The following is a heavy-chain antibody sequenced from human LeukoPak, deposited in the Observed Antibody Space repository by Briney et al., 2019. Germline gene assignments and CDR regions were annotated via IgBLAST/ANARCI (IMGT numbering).Heavy chain of an antibody. CDR1: QFTFSSYS. J-gene: IGHJ4*02. D-gene: IGHD6-13*01. CDR3: ARRGIAAAGTH. Sequence: GGSLRLSCAASQFTFSSYSMNWVRQAPGKGLEWVSSISSSSSYIYYADSVKGRFTISRDNAKNSLYLQMNSLRAEDTAVYYCARRGIAAAGTHWGQGTLVTVSS. V-gene: IGHV3-21*01. CDR2: ISSSSSYI.